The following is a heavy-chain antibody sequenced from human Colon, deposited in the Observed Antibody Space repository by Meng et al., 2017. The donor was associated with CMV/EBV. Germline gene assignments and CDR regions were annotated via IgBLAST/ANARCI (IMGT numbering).Heavy chain of an antibody. CDR3: AVQVGPTERYFDI. CDR1: GFRFSDHF. V-gene: IGHV3-11*01. CDR2: ITPDSTTK. D-gene: IGHD1-26*01. J-gene: IGHJ2*01. Sequence: GESLKISCAASGFRFSDHFMHWIRHTPERGLEWLSYITPDSTTKYRADSVKGRFTVSRDNAKNLMYLQMNSLRAEDTAVYYCAVQVGPTERYFDIWGRGTLVTVSS.